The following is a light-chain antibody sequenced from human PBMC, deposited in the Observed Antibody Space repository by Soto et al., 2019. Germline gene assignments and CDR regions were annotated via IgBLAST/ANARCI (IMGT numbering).Light chain of an antibody. Sequence: AIQITQSPSSLSASVGDRVTITSRASQGIRNALGWYQQKPGKAPKLLIYAASSLQSGVPSRFSGSGSGTDFTLTISSLQPEDFATYYCLQDYNYPDTFGQGTKLEIK. V-gene: IGKV1-6*01. CDR2: AAS. CDR1: QGIRNA. CDR3: LQDYNYPDT. J-gene: IGKJ2*01.